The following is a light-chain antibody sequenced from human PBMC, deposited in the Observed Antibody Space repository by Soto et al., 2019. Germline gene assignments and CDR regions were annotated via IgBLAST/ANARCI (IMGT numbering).Light chain of an antibody. CDR1: QSVSSY. V-gene: IGKV3-11*01. J-gene: IGKJ2*01. CDR3: QQRSNWPPT. Sequence: EIVLTQSPATLSLSPGERATLSCRASQSVSSYLAWYQQKPGQAPMLLIYDASNRATGIPARFSGSGSVTDFTLTISSLEHEDFADYYRQQRSNWPPTFGQGTKLEIK. CDR2: DAS.